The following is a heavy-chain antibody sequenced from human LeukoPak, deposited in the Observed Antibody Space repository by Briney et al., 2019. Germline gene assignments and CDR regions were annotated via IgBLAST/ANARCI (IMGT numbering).Heavy chain of an antibody. V-gene: IGHV3-30*18. CDR1: GFTFSSYG. CDR3: AKDNCQGFCELVVAATLDY. CDR2: ISYDGSNK. D-gene: IGHD2-15*01. Sequence: GRSLRLSCAASGFTFSSYGMHWVRQAPGKGPEWVAVISYDGSNKYYADSVKGRFTISRDNSKNTLYLQMNSLRAEDTAVYYCAKDNCQGFCELVVAATLDYWGQGTLVAVSS. J-gene: IGHJ4*02.